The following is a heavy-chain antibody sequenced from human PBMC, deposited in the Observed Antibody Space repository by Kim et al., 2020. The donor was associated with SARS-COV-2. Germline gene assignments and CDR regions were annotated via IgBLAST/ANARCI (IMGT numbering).Heavy chain of an antibody. J-gene: IGHJ4*02. D-gene: IGHD6-6*01. V-gene: IGHV5-51*01. CDR1: GYSFTSYW. CDR3: ARLRYSSSPRRGYFDY. Sequence: GESLKISCKGSGYSFTSYWIGWVRQMPGKGLEWMGIIYPGDSDTRYSPSFQGQVTISADKSISTAYLQWSSLKASDTAMYYCARLRYSSSPRRGYFDYWGQGTLVTVSS. CDR2: IYPGDSDT.